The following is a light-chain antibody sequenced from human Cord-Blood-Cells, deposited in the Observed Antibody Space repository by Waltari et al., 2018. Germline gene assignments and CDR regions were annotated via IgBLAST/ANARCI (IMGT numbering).Light chain of an antibody. CDR2: DVS. V-gene: IGLV2-11*01. CDR1: SSDVGGHKY. J-gene: IGLJ1*01. CDR3: CSYAGSYTYV. Sequence: QSALTQPRSVSGSPGQSVTISCTGTSSDVGGHKYGSWYQQQPGKAPKLMIYDVSKRPSGVPDRFSGSKSGNTASLTISGLQAEDEADYYCCSYAGSYTYVFGTGTKVTVL.